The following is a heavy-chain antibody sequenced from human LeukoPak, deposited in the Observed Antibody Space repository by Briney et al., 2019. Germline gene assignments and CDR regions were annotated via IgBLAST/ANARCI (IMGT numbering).Heavy chain of an antibody. J-gene: IGHJ6*02. CDR3: ATRYCSGGSCPNRPYYYGMDV. D-gene: IGHD2-15*01. CDR1: GGTFSSYT. Sequence: GSSVKVSCKASGGTFSSYTISWVRQAPGQGLEWMGRIIPILGIANYAQKFQGRVTITADKSTSTAYMELGSLRSEDTAVYYCATRYCSGGSCPNRPYYYGMDVWGQGTTVTVSS. CDR2: IIPILGIA. V-gene: IGHV1-69*02.